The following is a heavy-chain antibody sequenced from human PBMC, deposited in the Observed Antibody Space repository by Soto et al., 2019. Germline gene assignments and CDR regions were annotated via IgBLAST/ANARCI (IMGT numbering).Heavy chain of an antibody. D-gene: IGHD1-26*01. CDR2: INQDGSEK. V-gene: IGHV3-7*04. CDR3: SGGMGEAF. Sequence: EVHLVESGGGLVQTGGSLRLSCAIFESTVSRDWMNWVRQAPGKGLEWVAHINQDGSEKYYVDSVKGRFTISRDNAKKSLYLEMNSRKPGDTAMYYCSGGMGEAFWGQGTVVTVSS. J-gene: IGHJ4*02. CDR1: ESTVSRDW.